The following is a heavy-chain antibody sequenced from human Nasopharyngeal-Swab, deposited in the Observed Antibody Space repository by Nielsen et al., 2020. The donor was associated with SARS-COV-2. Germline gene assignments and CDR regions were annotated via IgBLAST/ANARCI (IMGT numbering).Heavy chain of an antibody. J-gene: IGHJ3*02. Sequence: WIRQPPGQGLEWVAVISYDGSNKYYADSVKGRFTISRDNSKNTLYLQMNSLRAEDTAVYYCYGGYDAFDIWGQGTMVTVSS. V-gene: IGHV3-30*03. CDR3: YGGYDAFDI. CDR2: ISYDGSNK. D-gene: IGHD4-17*01.